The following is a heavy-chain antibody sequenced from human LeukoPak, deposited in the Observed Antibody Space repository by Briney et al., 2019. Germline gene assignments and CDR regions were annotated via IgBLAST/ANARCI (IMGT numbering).Heavy chain of an antibody. J-gene: IGHJ4*02. V-gene: IGHV1-2*02. CDR1: GYTFSGTGWY. CDR2: IYPNNGAT. Sequence: ASVKVSCKASGYTFSGTGWYLSWLRQAPGQGLECMGWIYPNNGATAYAQKFQGRVAMTRDTSISTAYMELGRLRPDDTAVYYCARDGPAQMVEFDYWGQGTLVTVSS. CDR3: ARDGPAQMVEFDY. D-gene: IGHD3-10*01.